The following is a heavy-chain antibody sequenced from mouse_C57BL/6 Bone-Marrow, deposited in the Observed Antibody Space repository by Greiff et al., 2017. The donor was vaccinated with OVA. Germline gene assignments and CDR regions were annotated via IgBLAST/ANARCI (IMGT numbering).Heavy chain of an antibody. CDR3: TRDYGSSFPFAY. V-gene: IGHV1-15*01. CDR2: IDPETGGT. J-gene: IGHJ3*01. Sequence: QVQLQQSGAELVRPGASVTLSCKASGYTFTDYEMHWVKQTPVHGLEWIGAIDPETGGTAYNQKFKGKAILTVDKSSSTAYMELRSLTSEDSAVYYCTRDYGSSFPFAYWGQGTLVTVSA. CDR1: GYTFTDYE. D-gene: IGHD1-1*01.